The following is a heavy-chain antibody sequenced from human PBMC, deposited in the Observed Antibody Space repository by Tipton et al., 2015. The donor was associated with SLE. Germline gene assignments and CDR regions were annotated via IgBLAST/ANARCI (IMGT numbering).Heavy chain of an antibody. D-gene: IGHD5/OR15-5a*01. CDR3: ARGVAGYYFFCYMDV. J-gene: IGHJ6*03. V-gene: IGHV4-59*12. CDR1: GGSISGYY. Sequence: TLSLTCTVSGGSISGYYWSWIRQPPGKGLEWIGYIFYSGSTNYNPSLKSRVTISVDTSNNQFSLRLNSVTAADTAVYYCARGVAGYYFFCYMDVWGKGTTVTVSS. CDR2: IFYSGST.